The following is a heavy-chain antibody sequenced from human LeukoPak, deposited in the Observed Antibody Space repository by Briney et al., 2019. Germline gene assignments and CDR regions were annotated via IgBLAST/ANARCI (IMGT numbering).Heavy chain of an antibody. J-gene: IGHJ3*02. CDR3: ARRGVGAGSDAFDI. V-gene: IGHV5-51*01. D-gene: IGHD3-16*01. CDR1: GYSFATCW. Sequence: GESLKISCKGSGYSFATCWIGWVRQMPGKGLEWMGIIYPGDSDTRYSPSFQGQVTISADKSVSTAYLQWSSLKASDTAMYYCARRGVGAGSDAFDIWGQGTMVTVSS. CDR2: IYPGDSDT.